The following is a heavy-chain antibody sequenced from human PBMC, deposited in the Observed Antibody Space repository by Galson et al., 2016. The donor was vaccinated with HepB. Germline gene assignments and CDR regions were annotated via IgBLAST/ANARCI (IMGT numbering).Heavy chain of an antibody. D-gene: IGHD4-17*01. CDR2: VIYSGTT. Sequence: SETLSLTCTVSGDSINSYYWSWIRQPPGKGLEWIGYVIYSGTTRFNPSLKGRATISVDTSKNQFSLRLTSVTPADTAVYYCARDPMTTVRGFDPWGQGTLVTVSS. V-gene: IGHV4-59*01. CDR3: ARDPMTTVRGFDP. J-gene: IGHJ5*02. CDR1: GDSINSYY.